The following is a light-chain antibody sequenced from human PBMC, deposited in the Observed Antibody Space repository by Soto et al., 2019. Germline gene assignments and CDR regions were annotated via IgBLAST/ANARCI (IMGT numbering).Light chain of an antibody. J-gene: IGKJ5*01. CDR2: AAS. CDR3: QQYGSSPPIT. CDR1: HIIRSNY. Sequence: EIVVTQSPGTLSLSRGERATLSCGASHIIRSNYVACYQQKPGQAPTLLIYAASSSTTRIPPRFSGSGSGTDFTLPTSSLEPEDSAVYHCQQYGSSPPITFGQGTRLEIK. V-gene: IGKV3-20*01.